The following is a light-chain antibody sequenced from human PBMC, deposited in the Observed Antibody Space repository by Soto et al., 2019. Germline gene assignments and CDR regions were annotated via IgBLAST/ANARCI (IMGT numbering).Light chain of an antibody. Sequence: EIVLTQSPGTLSLSPGERATLSCRASQSVSSSYLAWYPQKPGQAPRLLIYGASSRATVIPDRFSGSGSGTDFTLTISRLEPEDFAVYYCQQYGSSPPYTFGQGTKLEIK. V-gene: IGKV3-20*01. J-gene: IGKJ2*01. CDR1: QSVSSSY. CDR2: GAS. CDR3: QQYGSSPPYT.